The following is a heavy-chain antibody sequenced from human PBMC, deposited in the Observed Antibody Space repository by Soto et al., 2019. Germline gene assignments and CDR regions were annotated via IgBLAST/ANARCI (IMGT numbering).Heavy chain of an antibody. CDR1: GFTFYNYA. V-gene: IGHV3-23*01. Sequence: GGSLRLSCAASGFTFYNYAMGGVRQAPGKGLEWVSAITGSGSDTYYVDSVKGRFTISRDNSENTLYLQMNSLRAEDTAIYYCAKLGSSSWSPHYYFDYWGQGTLVTVSS. J-gene: IGHJ4*02. CDR3: AKLGSSSWSPHYYFDY. D-gene: IGHD2-2*01. CDR2: ITGSGSDT.